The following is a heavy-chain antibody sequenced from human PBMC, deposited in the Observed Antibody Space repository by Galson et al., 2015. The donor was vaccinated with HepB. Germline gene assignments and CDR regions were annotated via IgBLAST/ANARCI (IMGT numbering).Heavy chain of an antibody. CDR3: AREIVVAPAARFDY. CDR2: ISYDGSNK. Sequence: SLRLSCAASGFTFSSYAMHWVRQAPGKGLEWVAVISYDGSNKYYADSVKGRFTISRDNSKNTLYLQMNSLRAEDTAVYYCAREIVVAPAARFDYWGQGTLVTVSS. J-gene: IGHJ4*02. V-gene: IGHV3-30-3*01. CDR1: GFTFSSYA. D-gene: IGHD2-2*01.